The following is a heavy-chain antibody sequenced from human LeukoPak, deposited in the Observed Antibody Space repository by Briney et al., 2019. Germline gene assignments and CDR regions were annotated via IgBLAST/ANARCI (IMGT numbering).Heavy chain of an antibody. Sequence: GGSLRLSCAASGFTFDDYAMHWVRQAPGKGLEWVSTISGGGGSTYYADSVKGRFTISRDNPKNTLYLQMNSLRAEDTAVYYCAKGRRDGYNFDFDYWGQGTLVTVSS. CDR2: ISGGGGST. CDR3: AKGRRDGYNFDFDY. CDR1: GFTFDDYA. J-gene: IGHJ4*02. D-gene: IGHD5-24*01. V-gene: IGHV3-23*01.